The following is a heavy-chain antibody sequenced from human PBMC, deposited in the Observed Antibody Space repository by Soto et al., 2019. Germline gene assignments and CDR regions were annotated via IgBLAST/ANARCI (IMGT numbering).Heavy chain of an antibody. D-gene: IGHD1-26*01. CDR2: IGGTGSDT. J-gene: IGHJ5*01. Sequence: DVQLLESGGGLVQPGGSLTLSCAASRFTFSDFAMGWVRQAPGKGLEWVSSIGGTGSDTYYADSVKGRFTISRDNSRNTLFLQMDNLRDEDTAVYYCAKDAVPYNGKWDWFDSWGQGTLVTVSS. V-gene: IGHV3-23*01. CDR3: AKDAVPYNGKWDWFDS. CDR1: RFTFSDFA.